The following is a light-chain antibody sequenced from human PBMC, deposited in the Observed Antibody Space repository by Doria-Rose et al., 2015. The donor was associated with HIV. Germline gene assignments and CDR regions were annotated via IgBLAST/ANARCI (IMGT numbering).Light chain of an antibody. CDR2: AAS. Sequence: DIQMTQSPSSLSASVGDRVTITCRASQGISDSLAWYQQKPGKAPKLLLYAASRLDSGVPSRFSGSGSGTFSTLPISRLQPEFFAFYYCQHYYNPPATFGGGTKVDIK. CDR1: QGISDS. J-gene: IGKJ4*01. CDR3: QHYYNPPAT. V-gene: IGKV1-NL1*01.